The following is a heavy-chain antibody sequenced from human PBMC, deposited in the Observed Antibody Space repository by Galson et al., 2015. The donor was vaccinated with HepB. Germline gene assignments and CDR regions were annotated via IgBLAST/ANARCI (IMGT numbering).Heavy chain of an antibody. CDR2: MGGSGGTT. CDR1: GFTFSSYA. V-gene: IGHV3-23*01. D-gene: IGHD6-19*01. CDR3: ARDGYTSGWGD. Sequence: SLRLSCAASGFTFSSYAVSWVRQAPGKGLEWVSVMGGSGGTTYYADSVKGRFTISRDNSKNTLYLQMNSLRAEDTAVYYCARDGYTSGWGDWGQGTLVTVSS. J-gene: IGHJ4*02.